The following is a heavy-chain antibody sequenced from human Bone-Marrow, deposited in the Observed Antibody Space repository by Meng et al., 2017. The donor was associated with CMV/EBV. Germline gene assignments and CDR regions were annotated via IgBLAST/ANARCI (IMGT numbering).Heavy chain of an antibody. CDR2: IYYSGST. CDR3: ARDFQQRVLESLGLYYYGMDV. V-gene: IGHV4-39*07. Sequence: SETLSLTCTVSGGSISSSSNYWGWNRQPPGQGREWIGSIYYSGSTYYNPSLKSRVTISVDTSKNQYSLKLSSVTAADTAVYYCARDFQQRVLESLGLYYYGMDVWGQGTTVTVSS. J-gene: IGHJ6*02. D-gene: IGHD3-3*01. CDR1: GGSISSSSNY.